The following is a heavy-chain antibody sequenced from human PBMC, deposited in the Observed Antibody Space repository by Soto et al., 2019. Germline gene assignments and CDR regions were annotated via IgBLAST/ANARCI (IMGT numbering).Heavy chain of an antibody. CDR1: GFTFSSYA. CDR3: AKGRERGYSYGPIDY. V-gene: IGHV3-23*01. Sequence: GGSLRLSCAASGFTFSSYAMSWVRQAPGKGLEWVSAISGSGGSTYYADSVKGRFTISRDNSKNTLYLQMNSLRAEDTAVYYCAKGRERGYSYGPIDYWGQGTLVTVSS. D-gene: IGHD5-18*01. J-gene: IGHJ4*02. CDR2: ISGSGGST.